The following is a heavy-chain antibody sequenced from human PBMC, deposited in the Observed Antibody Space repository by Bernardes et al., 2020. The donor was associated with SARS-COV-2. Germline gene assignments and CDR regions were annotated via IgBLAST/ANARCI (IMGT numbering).Heavy chain of an antibody. CDR2: INPISGET. Sequence: ASVKVSCKASGYTFIGYFIYWVRQAPGQGLEWMVRINPISGETYYSQKFQGRVTMTSDTSISTAYLELSTLTSDDTAIYYCARRGSGGNWCDPWGQGTLVTVSS. CDR1: GYTFIGYF. V-gene: IGHV1-2*06. CDR3: ARRGSGGNWCDP. J-gene: IGHJ5*02. D-gene: IGHD3-10*01.